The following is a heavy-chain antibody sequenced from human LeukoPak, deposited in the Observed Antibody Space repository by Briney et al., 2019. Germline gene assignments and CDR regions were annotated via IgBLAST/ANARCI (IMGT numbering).Heavy chain of an antibody. CDR2: INPNSGGT. CDR1: GYTFTGYY. D-gene: IGHD3-9*01. Sequence: GASVKVSCKASGYTFTGYYMHWVRQAPGQGLEWMGWINPNSGGTNYAQNFQGRVTMTRDTSISTAYMELSRLRSDDTAVYYCARGPRGYFDWLLPFDYWGQGTLVTVSS. J-gene: IGHJ4*02. CDR3: ARGPRGYFDWLLPFDY. V-gene: IGHV1-2*02.